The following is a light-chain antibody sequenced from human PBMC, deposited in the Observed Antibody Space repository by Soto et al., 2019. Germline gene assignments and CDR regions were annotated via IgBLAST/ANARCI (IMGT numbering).Light chain of an antibody. J-gene: IGLJ1*01. CDR2: EVS. Sequence: QSALTQPASVSGSPGQSITISCTGTSSDVGGYNFVSWYLQHPGKAPKLLLYEVSDRHSGVSNRFSGSKSGNTASLTISGLQAEDEADYYCSSYTSSSTLYVFGTGTKLTVL. V-gene: IGLV2-14*01. CDR3: SSYTSSSTLYV. CDR1: SSDVGGYNF.